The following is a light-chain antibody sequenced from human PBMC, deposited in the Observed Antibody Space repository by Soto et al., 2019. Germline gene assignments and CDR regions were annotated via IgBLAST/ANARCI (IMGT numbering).Light chain of an antibody. CDR1: SSDVGGYNY. CDR3: SSYAGSSNV. Sequence: SALTQPPSASGSPGQSVAISCTGTSSDVGGYNYVSWYQQYPGKAPKLMIYEVNKRPSGVPDRFSGSKSGNTASLTVSGLQAEDEADYYCSSYAGSSNVFGTGTKVTVL. V-gene: IGLV2-8*01. CDR2: EVN. J-gene: IGLJ1*01.